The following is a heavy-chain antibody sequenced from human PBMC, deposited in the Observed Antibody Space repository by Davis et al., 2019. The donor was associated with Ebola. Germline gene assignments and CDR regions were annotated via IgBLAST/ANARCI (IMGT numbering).Heavy chain of an antibody. CDR3: ARLHYRSNFDS. Sequence: SWLRQSPGKGLEWIGETYHSGSTNYYSSLKSRVTISVDKSKNQFSLSLTSLTAADTAVYYCARLHYRSNFDSWGQGTLVTVSS. J-gene: IGHJ4*02. V-gene: IGHV4-4*02. CDR2: TYHSGST. D-gene: IGHD1-14*01.